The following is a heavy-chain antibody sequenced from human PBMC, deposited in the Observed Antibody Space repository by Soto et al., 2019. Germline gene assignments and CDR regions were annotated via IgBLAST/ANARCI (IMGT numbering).Heavy chain of an antibody. D-gene: IGHD3-3*01. J-gene: IGHJ4*02. CDR3: AKGRGIFGVVTPFDY. CDR1: GFTFSSFG. CDR2: VSYDGSNN. Sequence: QVQLVESGGGVVQPGRSLRLSCTASGFTFSSFGMHWVRQTPGKGLEWVAVVSYDGSNNYYADSVKGRFTIYRDNPKNTLYLQMNNLSPEDTAVYNCAKGRGIFGVVTPFDYWGQGTLVTVSS. V-gene: IGHV3-30*18.